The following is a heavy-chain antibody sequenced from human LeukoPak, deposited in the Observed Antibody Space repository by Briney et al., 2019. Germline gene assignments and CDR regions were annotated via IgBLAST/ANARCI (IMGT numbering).Heavy chain of an antibody. CDR1: GGSFSGYY. D-gene: IGHD5-18*01. CDR3: ARDLQGYSYGRLDAFDI. J-gene: IGHJ3*02. V-gene: IGHV4-4*07. Sequence: SETLSLTCAVYGGSFSGYYWSWIRQPAGKGLEWIGRIYTSGSTNYNPSLKSRVTMSVDTSKNQFSLKLSSVTAADTAVYYCARDLQGYSYGRLDAFDIWGQGTMVTVSS. CDR2: IYTSGST.